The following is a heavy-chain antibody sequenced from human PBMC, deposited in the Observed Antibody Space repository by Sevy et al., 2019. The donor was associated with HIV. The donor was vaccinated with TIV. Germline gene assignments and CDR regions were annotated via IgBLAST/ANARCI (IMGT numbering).Heavy chain of an antibody. CDR1: GYTFTSYG. D-gene: IGHD5-12*01. J-gene: IGHJ4*02. CDR2: ISAYNGNT. Sequence: ASVKVSCKASGYTFTSYGISWVRQAPGQGLEWMGWISAYNGNTNYAQKLQGRVTMTTDTSTSTAYMELRSLRSDDTAVYYCARDAAGYSGYDFGDYWGQGTLVTASS. V-gene: IGHV1-18*01. CDR3: ARDAAGYSGYDFGDY.